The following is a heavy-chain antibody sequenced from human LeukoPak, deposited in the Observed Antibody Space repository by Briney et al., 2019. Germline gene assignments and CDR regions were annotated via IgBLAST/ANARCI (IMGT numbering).Heavy chain of an antibody. CDR2: IGTYGGDT. D-gene: IGHD3-22*01. V-gene: IGHV1-18*01. Sequence: ASVKVSFKATSRISWVRQAPGQGLEWMGWIGTYGGDTYYAQKFQGRITVTADTSTSTVYMELRNLRSDDTAVYYCARDLWNFYDDSGYNRDFDSWGQGTLVTVSS. CDR3: ARDLWNFYDDSGYNRDFDS. J-gene: IGHJ5*01. CDR1: TSR.